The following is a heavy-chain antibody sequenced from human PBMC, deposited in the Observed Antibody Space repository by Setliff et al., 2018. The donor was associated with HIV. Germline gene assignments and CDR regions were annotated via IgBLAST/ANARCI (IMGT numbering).Heavy chain of an antibody. J-gene: IGHJ6*03. CDR3: VRGGQYYRSTYYYYYMDV. CDR2: ITPISGTA. Sequence: SVKVSCKASGGTFSSYGISWVRQAPGQGLEWMGGITPISGTANYAQKLQGRVTIAADEFTSTAYMELSSLRSEDTAVYYCVRGGQYYRSTYYYYYMDVWGKGTTVTSP. D-gene: IGHD3-16*02. V-gene: IGHV1-69*13. CDR1: GGTFSSYG.